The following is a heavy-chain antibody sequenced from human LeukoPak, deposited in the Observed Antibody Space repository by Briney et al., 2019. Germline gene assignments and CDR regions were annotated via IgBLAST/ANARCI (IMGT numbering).Heavy chain of an antibody. Sequence: GGSLRLSCAASGFTFSDYYMSWIRQAPGKGLEWVSYISSSGSTKHYADSVKGRFTIFRDNAKNSLYLQMNSLRAEDTAVYYCAPKLYYFDHWGQGTLVTASS. J-gene: IGHJ4*02. V-gene: IGHV3-11*01. D-gene: IGHD3-10*01. CDR2: ISSSGSTK. CDR3: APKLYYFDH. CDR1: GFTFSDYY.